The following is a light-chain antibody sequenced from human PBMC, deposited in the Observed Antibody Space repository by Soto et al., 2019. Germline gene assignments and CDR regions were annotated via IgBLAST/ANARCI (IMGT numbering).Light chain of an antibody. V-gene: IGKV3-20*01. Sequence: EIVLTQSPGTLTVSPGEGATLSCRASQRISISYLAWYQQKPGQAPRLLIYGSSTRATGIPDRFSGSGSETDFTLTISRLEPEDFAVYYCQQYGGSPWTFGQGTKV. CDR2: GSS. J-gene: IGKJ1*01. CDR3: QQYGGSPWT. CDR1: QRISISY.